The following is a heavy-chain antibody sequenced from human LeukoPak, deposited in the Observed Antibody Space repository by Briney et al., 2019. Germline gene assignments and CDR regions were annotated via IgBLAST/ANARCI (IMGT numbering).Heavy chain of an antibody. J-gene: IGHJ6*04. D-gene: IGHD2-2*01. CDR1: GFIFSSYW. CDR3: ARRALRYCSSTSCPAQYYGVDV. CDR2: IKEDGSEK. Sequence: GGSLRLSCAASGFIFSSYWMSWVRQAPGKGLEWVANIKEDGSEKYYVDSVKGRFTVSRDNAKNSLYLQTNSLRAEDTAVYYCARRALRYCSSTSCPAQYYGVDVWGKGTTVTVSS. V-gene: IGHV3-7*03.